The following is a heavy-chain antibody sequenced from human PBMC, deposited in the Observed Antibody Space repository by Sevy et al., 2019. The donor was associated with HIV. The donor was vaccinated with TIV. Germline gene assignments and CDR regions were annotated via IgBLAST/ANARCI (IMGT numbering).Heavy chain of an antibody. CDR2: IYPGDSDT. J-gene: IGHJ6*02. V-gene: IGHV5-51*01. CDR1: GYSFTSYW. D-gene: IGHD4-17*01. CDR3: TRQESGLTTETTHGMDV. Sequence: GESLKISCKGSGYSFTSYWIGWVRQMPGKGLEWMGIIYPGDSDTRYSPSFQGQVTISADKSISTAYLQWSSLKASDTAMYYCTRQESGLTTETTHGMDVWGQGTTVTVSS.